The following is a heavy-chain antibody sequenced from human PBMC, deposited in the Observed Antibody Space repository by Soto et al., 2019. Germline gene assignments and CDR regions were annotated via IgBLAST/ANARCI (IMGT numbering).Heavy chain of an antibody. V-gene: IGHV1-46*01. D-gene: IGHD5-18*01. CDR3: ARDVGYSYGYTKFDY. CDR1: GYTFTSYF. J-gene: IGHJ4*03. Sequence: GASVKVSCKASGYTFTSYFMHWVRQAPGQGLEWMGIINPGGGSTSYAQKFQGRVTMTRDTSTSTVYMELGSLRSEDTAVYYCARDVGYSYGYTKFDYWGQGTTVTVSS. CDR2: INPGGGST.